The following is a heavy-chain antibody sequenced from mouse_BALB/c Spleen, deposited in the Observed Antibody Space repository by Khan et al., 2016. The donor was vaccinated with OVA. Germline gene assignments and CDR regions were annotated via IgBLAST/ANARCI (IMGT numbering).Heavy chain of an antibody. D-gene: IGHD1-2*01. CDR3: ARTARIKY. V-gene: IGHV3-2*02. CDR2: ISYSGST. CDR1: GYSITSGYG. J-gene: IGHJ2*01. Sequence: VQLKESGPGLVKPSQSLSLTCTVTGYSITSGYGWNWIRQFPGNKLEWMGYISYSGSTKYNPSLKSRNSITRDTSQNQIFLQLNSVTTEDTATYYCARTARIKYWGQGTTLTVSS.